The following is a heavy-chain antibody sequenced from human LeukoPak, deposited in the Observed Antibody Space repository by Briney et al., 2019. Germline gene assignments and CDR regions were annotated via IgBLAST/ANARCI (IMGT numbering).Heavy chain of an antibody. CDR1: GGSISGYY. Sequence: SETLSLTCTVSGGSISGYYWSWIRQPPGKGLEWIGYIYYSGSTNYNPSLKSRVTISVDTSKNQFSLKLNSVTAADTAVYYCARDPRLSWYFDLWGRAPWSLSPQ. D-gene: IGHD5-12*01. V-gene: IGHV4-59*01. J-gene: IGHJ2*01. CDR2: IYYSGST. CDR3: ARDPRLSWYFDL.